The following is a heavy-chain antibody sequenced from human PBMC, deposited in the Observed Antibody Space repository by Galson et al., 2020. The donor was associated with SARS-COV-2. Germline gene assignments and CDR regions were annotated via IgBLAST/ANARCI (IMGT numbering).Heavy chain of an antibody. D-gene: IGHD2-2*01. V-gene: IGHV3-73*01. CDR3: TSGYCSSSTCYPEFDP. CDR2: IKSKANSYAT. J-gene: IGHJ5*02. CDR1: GFTFSGSA. Sequence: QLGESLKISCAASGFTFSGSAIHCVRQASGKGLEWVGRIKSKANSYATAYAASVKGRFTMSRDDSKNTAYLQMNSLKTEDTALYYCTSGYCSSSTCYPEFDPWGQGTLVTVSS.